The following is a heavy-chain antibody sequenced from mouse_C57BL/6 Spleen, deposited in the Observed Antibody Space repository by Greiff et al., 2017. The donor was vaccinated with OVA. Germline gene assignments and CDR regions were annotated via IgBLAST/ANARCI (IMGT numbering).Heavy chain of an antibody. CDR2: IYPRSGNT. Sequence: QVQLQQSGAELARPGASVKLSCKASGYTFTSYGISWVKQRTGQGLEWIGEIYPRSGNTYYNEKFKGKATLTADKSSSTAYMELRSLTSEYSAVYFRARNYYGSTDWYFDVWGTGTTVTVSS. CDR1: GYTFTSYG. D-gene: IGHD1-1*01. CDR3: ARNYYGSTDWYFDV. J-gene: IGHJ1*03. V-gene: IGHV1-81*01.